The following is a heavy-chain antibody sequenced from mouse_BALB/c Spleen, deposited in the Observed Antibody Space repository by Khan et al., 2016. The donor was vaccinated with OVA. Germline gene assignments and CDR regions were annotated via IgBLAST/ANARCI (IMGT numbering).Heavy chain of an antibody. CDR2: IWSDGKT. Sequence: VELVESGPGLVAPSQSLSITCTVSGFSLTSYGVHWVRQPPGTGLEWLVVIWSDGKTTYNSTLKSRLSISKDNSKSQVFLKMNSLQTDDTAMYYCARNTHMNTTVMDYWGQGISVTVSS. J-gene: IGHJ4*01. CDR3: ARNTHMNTTVMDY. V-gene: IGHV2-6*02. CDR1: GFSLTSYG. D-gene: IGHD2-4*01.